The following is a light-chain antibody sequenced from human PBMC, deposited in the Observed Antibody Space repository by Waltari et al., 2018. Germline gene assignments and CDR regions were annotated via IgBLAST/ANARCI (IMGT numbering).Light chain of an antibody. CDR1: HSVLQRTGNNY. J-gene: IGKJ2*01. CDR3: MQALQNPPT. CDR2: RGF. Sequence: DVATTQSPLTLPFRLGEPASFSCSSNHSVLQRTGNNYLDWYLQKPGRSPHLRIYRGFNRASGVPDRFSGSGSGTDFTLKISRVEAEDVGLYYCMQALQNPPTFGRGTMVEI. V-gene: IGKV2-28*01.